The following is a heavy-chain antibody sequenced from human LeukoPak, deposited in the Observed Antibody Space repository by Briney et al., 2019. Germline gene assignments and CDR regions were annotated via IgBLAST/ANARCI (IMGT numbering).Heavy chain of an antibody. CDR2: IRGSGGST. CDR3: ARDRDILTDYYYYYGMDV. J-gene: IGHJ6*02. V-gene: IGHV3-23*01. CDR1: GFTFSSYA. D-gene: IGHD3-9*01. Sequence: GGSLRLSCAASGFTFSSYAVSWVRQAPGKGLEWVSAIRGSGGSTYYADSVKGRFTISRDNAKNSLYLQMNSLRAEDTAVYYCARDRDILTDYYYYYGMDVWGQGTTVTVSS.